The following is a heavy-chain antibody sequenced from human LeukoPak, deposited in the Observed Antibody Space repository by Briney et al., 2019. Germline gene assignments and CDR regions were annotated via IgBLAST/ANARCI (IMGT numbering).Heavy chain of an antibody. CDR2: IYHSGST. CDR1: GYSISSGYY. J-gene: IGHJ5*02. D-gene: IGHD3-3*01. Sequence: PSETLSLTCTVSGYSISSGYYWGWIRQPPGKGLEWIGSIYHSGSTYYNPSLKSRVTISIDTSKNQFSLKLSSVTAADTAVYYCARVLFVVEGGWFDPWGQGSLVTVSS. V-gene: IGHV4-38-2*02. CDR3: ARVLFVVEGGWFDP.